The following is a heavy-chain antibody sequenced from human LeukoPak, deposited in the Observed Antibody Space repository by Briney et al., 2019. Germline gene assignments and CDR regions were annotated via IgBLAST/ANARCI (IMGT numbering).Heavy chain of an antibody. Sequence: ASVKVSCKTSGYTFTSYGISWVRQAPEHGLEWMGWISTYNGNTNYAQNLQGRVIMTTDTSTSTAYMELRSLRSDDTAVYYCARDTYNSGWCSDYWGQGTLVTVSS. D-gene: IGHD6-19*01. CDR2: ISTYNGNT. CDR1: GYTFTSYG. J-gene: IGHJ4*02. V-gene: IGHV1-18*01. CDR3: ARDTYNSGWCSDY.